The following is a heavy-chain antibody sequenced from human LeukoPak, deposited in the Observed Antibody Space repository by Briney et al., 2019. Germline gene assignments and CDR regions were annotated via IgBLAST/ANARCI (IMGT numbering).Heavy chain of an antibody. Sequence: GGSLRLSCAASDFTFSSYEMNWVRQAPGKGLEWVSFISGSGGTVYYADSEKGRFTISRDNAKNSLYLQMNSLRVEDTAVYYCARDAKDDGRFDPWGQGTLVTVSS. V-gene: IGHV3-48*03. CDR3: ARDAKDDGRFDP. CDR1: DFTFSSYE. D-gene: IGHD1-1*01. J-gene: IGHJ5*02. CDR2: ISGSGGTV.